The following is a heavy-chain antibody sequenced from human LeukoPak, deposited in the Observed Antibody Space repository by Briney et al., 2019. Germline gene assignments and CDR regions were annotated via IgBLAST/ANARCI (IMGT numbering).Heavy chain of an antibody. CDR3: ARDKRGGYSGYDYSSGMDV. Sequence: PGGSLRLSCAASGFTFSNYAMSWVRQAPGKGLEWVSSISSSSSYIYYADSVKGRFTISRDNAKNSLYLQMNSLRAEDTAVYYCARDKRGGYSGYDYSSGMDVWGKGTTVTVSS. CDR2: ISSSSSYI. CDR1: GFTFSNYA. J-gene: IGHJ6*04. V-gene: IGHV3-21*01. D-gene: IGHD5-12*01.